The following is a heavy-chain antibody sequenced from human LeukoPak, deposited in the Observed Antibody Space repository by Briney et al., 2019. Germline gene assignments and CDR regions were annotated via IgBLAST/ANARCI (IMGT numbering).Heavy chain of an antibody. CDR2: IYHSGST. J-gene: IGHJ5*02. D-gene: IGHD3-3*01. Sequence: SETLSLTCAVSGYSISSGYYWGWIRQPPGKGLEWIGSIYHSGSTYYNPSLKSRVTISVDTSKNQFSLKLSSLTSPDTALCYWARGDFWSGYYPPSWFDPWGQGTLVTVSS. V-gene: IGHV4-38-2*01. CDR1: GYSISSGYY. CDR3: ARGDFWSGYYPPSWFDP.